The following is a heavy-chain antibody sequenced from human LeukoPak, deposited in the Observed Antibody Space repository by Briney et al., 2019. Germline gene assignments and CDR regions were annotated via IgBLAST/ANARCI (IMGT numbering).Heavy chain of an antibody. CDR3: ADGSGSYHY. CDR2: INHSGST. V-gene: IGHV4-4*02. CDR1: GGSISSSNW. D-gene: IGHD1-26*01. Sequence: PSETLSLTCAVSGGSISSSNWWSWVRQPPGKGLEWIGEINHSGSTNYNPSLKSRVTISVDTSKNQFSLKLSSVTAADTAVYYCADGSGSYHYWGQGTLVTVSS. J-gene: IGHJ4*02.